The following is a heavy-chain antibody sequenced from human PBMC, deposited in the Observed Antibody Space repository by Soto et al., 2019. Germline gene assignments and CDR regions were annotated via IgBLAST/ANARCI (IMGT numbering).Heavy chain of an antibody. J-gene: IGHJ6*02. D-gene: IGHD3-10*01. V-gene: IGHV3-15*07. CDR2: IKSKTDGGTT. CDR1: GFTFSIAW. Sequence: GGSLRLSCAASGFTFSIAWMNWVRQAPGKGLEWVGRIKSKTDGGTTDYAAPVKGRFTISRDDSKNTLYLQMNSLKTEDTAVYYCTSSSAYGSGSYRLDYYYGMDVWGQGTTVTVSS. CDR3: TSSSAYGSGSYRLDYYYGMDV.